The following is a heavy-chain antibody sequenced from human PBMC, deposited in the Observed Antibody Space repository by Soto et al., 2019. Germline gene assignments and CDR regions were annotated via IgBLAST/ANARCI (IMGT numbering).Heavy chain of an antibody. V-gene: IGHV3-21*01. CDR3: ARGSSSWNNWFDP. D-gene: IGHD6-13*01. J-gene: IGHJ5*02. CDR2: ISSSSSYI. Sequence: EVQLVESGGGLVKPGGSLRLSCAASGFTFSSYSMNWVSQAPGKGLEWVSSISSSSSYIYYADSVKGRFTISRDNAKNSLYLQMNSLRAEDTAVYYCARGSSSWNNWFDPWGQGTLVTVSS. CDR1: GFTFSSYS.